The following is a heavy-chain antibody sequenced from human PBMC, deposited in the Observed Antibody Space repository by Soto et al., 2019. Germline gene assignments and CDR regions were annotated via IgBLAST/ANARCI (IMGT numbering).Heavy chain of an antibody. CDR3: PTGPPGTTTLDS. D-gene: IGHD2-2*01. Sequence: GGSVRLACAASRVTCSRAWMTCVRQAPGKGLEWVGRIKSKTDGGTTDYAAPVKGRFTISRYDTKNTLYLQMNSLKTENTAVYYCPTGPPGTTTLDSSGHGTLVTV. CDR1: RVTCSRAW. J-gene: IGHJ5*01. CDR2: IKSKTDGGTT. V-gene: IGHV3-15*01.